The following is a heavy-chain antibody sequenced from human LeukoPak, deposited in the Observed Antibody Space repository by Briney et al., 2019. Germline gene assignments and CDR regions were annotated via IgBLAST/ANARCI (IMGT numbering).Heavy chain of an antibody. CDR2: IYSGGST. CDR1: GFTVSSNY. Sequence: GGSLGLSCAASGFTVSSNYMSWVRQAPGKGLEWVSVIYSGGSTYYADSVKGRFTISRDNSKNTLYLQMSSLRAEDTAVYYCARDRMVTATGMDVWGQGTTVTVSS. J-gene: IGHJ6*02. CDR3: ARDRMVTATGMDV. V-gene: IGHV3-66*01. D-gene: IGHD2-21*02.